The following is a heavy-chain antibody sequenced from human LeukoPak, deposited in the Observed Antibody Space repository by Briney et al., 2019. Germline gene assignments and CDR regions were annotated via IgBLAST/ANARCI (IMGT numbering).Heavy chain of an antibody. CDR3: ARDHLANLASRLFDP. V-gene: IGHV4-59*12. J-gene: IGHJ5*02. CDR1: GGSISSYY. Sequence: SETLSLTRTVSGGSISSYYWSWIRQPPGKGLEWIGYIYYSGSTNYNPSLKSRVTISVDTSKNQFSLKLSSVTAADTAVYYCARDHLANLASRLFDPWGQGTLVTVSS. CDR2: IYYSGST. D-gene: IGHD3-3*01.